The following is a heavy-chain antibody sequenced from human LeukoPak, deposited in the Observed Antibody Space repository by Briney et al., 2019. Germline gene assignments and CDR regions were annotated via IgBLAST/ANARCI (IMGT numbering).Heavy chain of an antibody. J-gene: IGHJ4*02. Sequence: SVKVSCKASGGDFSTYTMTWVRQAPGQGLEWMGGVVPLLGSPDYAQKFQDRLTITTDESTNTAYMELDSLRSEDTAVYYCAREVGTGTLDDWGQGTLVIVSS. D-gene: IGHD1-1*01. V-gene: IGHV1-69*05. CDR1: GGDFSTYT. CDR2: VVPLLGSP. CDR3: AREVGTGTLDD.